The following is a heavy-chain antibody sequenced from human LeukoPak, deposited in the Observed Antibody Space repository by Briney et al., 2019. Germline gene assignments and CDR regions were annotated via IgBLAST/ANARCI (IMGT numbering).Heavy chain of an antibody. CDR3: ARVGITMIVVVIDY. V-gene: IGHV4-38-2*01. CDR2: IYHSGST. CDR1: GYSISSGYY. D-gene: IGHD3-22*01. Sequence: PSETLSLTCAVSGYSISSGYYWGWIRQPPGKGVEWIGSIYHSGSTYYNPSLKSRVTISVDTSKNQFSLKLSSVTAADTAVYYCARVGITMIVVVIDYCGQGTLVTVSS. J-gene: IGHJ4*02.